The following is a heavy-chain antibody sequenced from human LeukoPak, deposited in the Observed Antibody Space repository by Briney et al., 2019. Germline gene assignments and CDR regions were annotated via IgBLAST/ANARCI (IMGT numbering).Heavy chain of an antibody. J-gene: IGHJ6*04. CDR1: GFTFSSYD. CDR2: IGTAGDT. V-gene: IGHV3-13*01. Sequence: GGSLRLSCAASGFTFSSYDMHWVRQATGKGLEWVSAIGTAGDTYYPGSVKGRFTISRDNAKNSLYLQMNSLRAEDTAVYYCAELGITMIGGVWGKGATVTISS. D-gene: IGHD3-10*02. CDR3: AELGITMIGGV.